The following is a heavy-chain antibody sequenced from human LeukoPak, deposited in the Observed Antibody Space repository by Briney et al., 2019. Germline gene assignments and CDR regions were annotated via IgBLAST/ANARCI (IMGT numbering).Heavy chain of an antibody. Sequence: GGSLRLSCAAPGFTLSTASMNWVRQAPGQGLEWISYIDKSGNTIYYADSVKGRFTISRDSAKNSLYLQMNSLRAEDTAVYYCARGLYYYGSGSYRCDYWGQGTLVTVSS. CDR2: IDKSGNTI. J-gene: IGHJ4*02. V-gene: IGHV3-48*04. CDR3: ARGLYYYGSGSYRCDY. D-gene: IGHD3-10*01. CDR1: GFTLSTAS.